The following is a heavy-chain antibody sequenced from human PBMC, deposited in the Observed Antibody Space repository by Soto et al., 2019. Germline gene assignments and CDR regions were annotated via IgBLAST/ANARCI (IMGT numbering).Heavy chain of an antibody. J-gene: IGHJ6*02. CDR3: AKDEGGLRYFDWLLSRHYYYYGMDV. Sequence: PGGSLRLSCAASGFTFSSYAMSWVRQAPGKGLEWVSAISGSGGSTYYADSVKGRFTISRDNSKNTLYLQMNSLRAEDTAVYYCAKDEGGLRYFDWLLSRHYYYYGMDVWGQGTTVTVSS. D-gene: IGHD3-9*01. CDR2: ISGSGGST. V-gene: IGHV3-23*01. CDR1: GFTFSSYA.